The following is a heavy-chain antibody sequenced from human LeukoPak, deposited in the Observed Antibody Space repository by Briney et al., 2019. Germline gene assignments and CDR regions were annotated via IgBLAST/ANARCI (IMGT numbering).Heavy chain of an antibody. Sequence: PSETLSLTCTVSGSSISSYYWSWIRQPPGKGLEWIGYIYYSGSTNYNPSLKSRVTISVDTSKNQFSLKLSSVTAADTAVYYCARTENDSGNAFDIWGQGTMVTVSS. D-gene: IGHD1-26*01. CDR2: IYYSGST. CDR3: ARTENDSGNAFDI. CDR1: GSSISSYY. V-gene: IGHV4-59*08. J-gene: IGHJ3*02.